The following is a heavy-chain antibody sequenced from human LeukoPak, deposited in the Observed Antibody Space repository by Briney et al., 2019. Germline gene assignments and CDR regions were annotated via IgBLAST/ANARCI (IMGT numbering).Heavy chain of an antibody. CDR1: GCTFTSYG. CDR3: ARDTRIMITFGGVIAPGY. Sequence: ASVKVSCKASGCTFTSYGISWVRQAPGQGLEWMGWISAYNGNTNYAQKLQGRVTMTTDTSTSTAYMELRSLRSDDTAVYYCARDTRIMITFGGVIAPGYWGQGTLVTVSS. CDR2: ISAYNGNT. D-gene: IGHD3-16*02. J-gene: IGHJ4*02. V-gene: IGHV1-18*01.